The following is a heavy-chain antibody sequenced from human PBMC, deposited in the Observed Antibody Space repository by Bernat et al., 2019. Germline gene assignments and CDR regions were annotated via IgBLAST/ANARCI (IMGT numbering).Heavy chain of an antibody. Sequence: EAQLVESGGGLAQPGGSLRLSCAASGFTLSSYDMSWVRQAPGKGLEWVSVIYSGGSIYYADSVKGRFTISRDNSKNTLYLQMNSLRAEDTAVYYCARDFLRVSGQYWGQGTLVTVSS. CDR3: ARDFLRVSGQY. V-gene: IGHV3-66*01. CDR2: IYSGGSI. J-gene: IGHJ1*01. CDR1: GFTLSSYD. D-gene: IGHD2-21*01.